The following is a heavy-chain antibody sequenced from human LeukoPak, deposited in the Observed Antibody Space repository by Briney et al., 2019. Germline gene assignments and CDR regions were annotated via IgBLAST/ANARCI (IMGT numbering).Heavy chain of an antibody. Sequence: GASVKVSCKVSGYTLTELSMHWVRQAPGKGLEWMGGFDPEDGETIYAQKFQGRVTMTEGTSTDTAYMELSSLRSEDTAVYYCATAPWVVPAAPYYFDYWGQGTLVTVSS. J-gene: IGHJ4*02. CDR2: FDPEDGET. V-gene: IGHV1-24*01. CDR1: GYTLTELS. D-gene: IGHD2-2*01. CDR3: ATAPWVVPAAPYYFDY.